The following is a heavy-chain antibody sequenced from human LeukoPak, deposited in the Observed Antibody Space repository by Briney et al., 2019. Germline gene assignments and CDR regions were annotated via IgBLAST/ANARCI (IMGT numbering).Heavy chain of an antibody. V-gene: IGHV4-59*01. D-gene: IGHD3-10*01. CDR1: GGSISRYY. Sequence: SETLSLTYTVSGGSISRYYWSWIRQPPGKGLEWIGHISYTGSTTYNSSLKSRVTISLDTSQNQFSLKLTSVTPADTAVYYCARTAKYYYGSETYYFFDYWGQGTLVTVSS. CDR3: ARTAKYYYGSETYYFFDY. J-gene: IGHJ4*02. CDR2: ISYTGST.